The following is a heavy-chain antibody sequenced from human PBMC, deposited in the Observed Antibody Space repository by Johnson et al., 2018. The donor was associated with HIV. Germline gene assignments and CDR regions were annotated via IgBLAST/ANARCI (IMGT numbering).Heavy chain of an antibody. CDR2: IGTAGDT. CDR1: GFTFSSYD. V-gene: IGHV3-13*01. D-gene: IGHD5-24*01. CDR3: ARGRWLQNGAFDI. J-gene: IGHJ3*02. Sequence: EVQLVESGGGLVQPGGSLRLSCAASGFTFSSYDMHWVRQATGKGLEWVSAIGTAGDTYYPGSVKGRFTISRENAKYFLYLQMNSLRAGDQAVYYCARGRWLQNGAFDIWGQGKMVTVSS.